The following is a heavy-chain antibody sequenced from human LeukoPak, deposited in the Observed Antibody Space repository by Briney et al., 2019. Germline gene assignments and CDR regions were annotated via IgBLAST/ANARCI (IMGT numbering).Heavy chain of an antibody. D-gene: IGHD3-22*01. V-gene: IGHV4-59*12. CDR1: GGSISRDY. CDR2: IYYSGST. J-gene: IGHJ4*02. CDR3: ARDGDYDSSGYYYGRFDY. Sequence: SETLSLTCTVSGGSISRDYWNWIRQPPGKGLEWIGYIYYSGSTNYNPSLKSRVTISVDTSKNQFSLKLSSVTAADTAVYYCARDGDYDSSGYYYGRFDYWGQGTLVTVSS.